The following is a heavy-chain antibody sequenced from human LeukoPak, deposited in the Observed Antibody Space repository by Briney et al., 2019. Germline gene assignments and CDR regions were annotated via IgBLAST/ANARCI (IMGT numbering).Heavy chain of an antibody. CDR2: ISDDSTYT. CDR3: AGRTRSVFDY. Sequence: GGSLRLSCAASGFAFSSSSMSWVRQAPGKGPEWVSSISDDSTYTYYADSTQDRFTISRDNAKNSLYLQMHNLRAEDTAVYYCAGRTRSVFDYWGQGTLVTVSS. V-gene: IGHV3-21*01. J-gene: IGHJ4*02. CDR1: GFAFSSSS. D-gene: IGHD1-26*01.